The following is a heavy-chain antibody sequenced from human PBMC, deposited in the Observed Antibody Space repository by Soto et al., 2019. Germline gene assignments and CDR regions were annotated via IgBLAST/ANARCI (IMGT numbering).Heavy chain of an antibody. D-gene: IGHD2-2*01. V-gene: IGHV3-23*01. Sequence: EVQLLESGGGLVQPGGSLRLSCAASGFTFSSYAMSWVRQAPGKGLEWVSDISGSGGSTYYADSEKGRFTISRDNSKNTLYLQMNSLRAEDTAVYYCAKDRAIYANYYYGMDVWGQGTTVTVSS. CDR1: GFTFSSYA. J-gene: IGHJ6*02. CDR3: AKDRAIYANYYYGMDV. CDR2: ISGSGGST.